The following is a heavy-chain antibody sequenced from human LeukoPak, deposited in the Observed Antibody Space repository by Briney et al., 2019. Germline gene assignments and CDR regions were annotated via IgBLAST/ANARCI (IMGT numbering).Heavy chain of an antibody. CDR1: VGSFSVYY. CDR3: ARRLGYCSGGSCYKFDY. Sequence: NTAETLSFTCAVDVGSFSVYYCRWIRQPPGEGRELIGEVNHSGSTNYNPSLKSRVTISVDTSKNQFSLKLSSVTAADTAVYYCARRLGYCSGGSCYKFDYWGQGTLVTVSS. V-gene: IGHV4-34*01. J-gene: IGHJ4*02. CDR2: VNHSGST. D-gene: IGHD2-15*01.